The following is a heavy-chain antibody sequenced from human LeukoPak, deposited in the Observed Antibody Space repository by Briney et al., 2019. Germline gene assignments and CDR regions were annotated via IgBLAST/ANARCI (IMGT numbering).Heavy chain of an antibody. J-gene: IGHJ6*04. CDR2: IYYSGST. CDR3: ARGLSTDV. Sequence: KPSETLSLTCTVSGGSISSHYWSWIRQPPGKGLEWIGYIYYSGSTNYNPSLKSRVTISVDTSKNQFSLKLSSVTAADTAVYYCARGLSTDVWGKGTTVTVSS. V-gene: IGHV4-59*11. D-gene: IGHD3-10*01. CDR1: GGSISSHY.